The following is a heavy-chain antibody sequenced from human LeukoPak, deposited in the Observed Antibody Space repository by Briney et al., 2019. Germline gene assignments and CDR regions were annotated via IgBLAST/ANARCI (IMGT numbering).Heavy chain of an antibody. J-gene: IGHJ6*03. CDR2: ISGSGGST. D-gene: IGHD3-10*01. CDR3: AKDWYYYGSGPVYYMDV. CDR1: GFSFSSYA. V-gene: IGHV3-23*01. Sequence: PGGSLRLSCAASGFSFSSYAMSWVRQAPGKGLEWVSAISGSGGSTYYADSVRGRFTISRDNSKNTLDLQMNSLRAEDTAVYHCAKDWYYYGSGPVYYMDVWGRGTTVTVSS.